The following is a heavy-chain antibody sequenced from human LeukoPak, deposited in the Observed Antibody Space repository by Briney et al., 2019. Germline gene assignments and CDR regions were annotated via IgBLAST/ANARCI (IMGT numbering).Heavy chain of an antibody. V-gene: IGHV3-23*01. Sequence: GGSLRLSCAASGFTFSSYSMNWVRQAPGKGLEWVSAISGSGGSTYYADSVKGRFTISRDNSKNTLYLQMNSLRAEDTAVYYCAKDSVGSGSYWCFDYWGQGTLVTVSS. J-gene: IGHJ4*02. CDR3: AKDSVGSGSYWCFDY. D-gene: IGHD1-26*01. CDR2: ISGSGGST. CDR1: GFTFSSYS.